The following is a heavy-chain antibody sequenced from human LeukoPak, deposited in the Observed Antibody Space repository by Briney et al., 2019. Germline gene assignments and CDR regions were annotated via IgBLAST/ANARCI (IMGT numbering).Heavy chain of an antibody. CDR1: GYTFTGYY. CDR2: INPKSGGT. D-gene: IGHD2-2*01. CDR3: ARVSIVPAAQSDY. J-gene: IGHJ4*02. V-gene: IGHV1-2*02. Sequence: ASVKVSCKASGYTFTGYYMHWVRQAPGQGREGMGWINPKSGGTNYAQKFQGRDTMTRDTSISTAYMQLSRLRSDDTAVYYCARVSIVPAAQSDYWGQGTLVTVSS.